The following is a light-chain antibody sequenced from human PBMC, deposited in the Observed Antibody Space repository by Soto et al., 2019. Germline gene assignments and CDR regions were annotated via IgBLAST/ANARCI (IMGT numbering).Light chain of an antibody. CDR2: GAS. CDR1: QSVSSSY. V-gene: IGKV3-20*01. J-gene: IGKJ5*01. Sequence: IVLPLSPGTLSLSPLSISTIYVLASQSVSSSYLAWHQQKPGQAPSLLIYGASRRATGIPDRFSGSGSGTDFTLTISRLEPEDFAVYYRQQYDSSPITFGQGTRLEIK. CDR3: QQYDSSPIT.